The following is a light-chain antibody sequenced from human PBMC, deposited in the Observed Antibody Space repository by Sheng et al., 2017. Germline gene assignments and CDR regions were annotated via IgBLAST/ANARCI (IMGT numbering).Light chain of an antibody. CDR2: ATS. V-gene: IGKV3-20*01. CDR1: QSVSSN. CDR3: QQYGASPPWS. Sequence: EVVMTQSPATLSVSPGERATLSCRASQSVSSNLAWYQQKPGQAPRFLIYATSSRATGVPDRFSGSGSGTDFTLTISRLEPEDFAVYYCQQYGASPPWSFGQGTKLEI. J-gene: IGKJ2*04.